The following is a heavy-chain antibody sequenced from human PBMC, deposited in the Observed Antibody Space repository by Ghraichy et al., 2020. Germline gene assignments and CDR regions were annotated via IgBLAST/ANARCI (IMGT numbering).Heavy chain of an antibody. J-gene: IGHJ3*01. CDR1: GFSFSDHY. CDR3: GQYLYGV. D-gene: IGHD2-2*01. CDR2: SLNKAASYTA. V-gene: IGHV3-72*01. Sequence: GGSLRLSCAASGFSFSDHYIDWVRQAPGKGLEWVGRSLNKAASYTAQYAASVNGRFTISRDDSRNSLYLQMDNLKTEDTAMYYCGQYLYGVWGQGTMVTVSS.